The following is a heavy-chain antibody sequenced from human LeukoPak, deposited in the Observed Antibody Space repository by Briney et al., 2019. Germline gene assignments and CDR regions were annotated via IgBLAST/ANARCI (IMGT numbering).Heavy chain of an antibody. V-gene: IGHV4-34*01. Sequence: PSETLSLTCAVYGGSFSGYYWSWIRQPPGKGLEWIGEINHSGSTNYNPSLKSRVTISVDTSKNQFSLKLSSVTAADTAVYYCARERITMVRGVITNWGQGTLATVSS. CDR2: INHSGST. CDR1: GGSFSGYY. J-gene: IGHJ4*02. D-gene: IGHD3-10*01. CDR3: ARERITMVRGVITN.